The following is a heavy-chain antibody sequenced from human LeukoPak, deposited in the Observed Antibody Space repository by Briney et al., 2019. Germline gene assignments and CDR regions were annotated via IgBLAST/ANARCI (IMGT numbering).Heavy chain of an antibody. Sequence: PGGSLRLSCAASGFTFSSYWMSWVRQAPGKGLEWVANIKQDESEKYYVDSVKGRFTVSRGNVRNSLYLQMNGLRAEDTAFYYCARIVPYSGSHWGLDYWGQGTLVTVSS. J-gene: IGHJ4*02. CDR3: ARIVPYSGSHWGLDY. D-gene: IGHD1-26*01. CDR1: GFTFSSYW. CDR2: IKQDESEK. V-gene: IGHV3-7*01.